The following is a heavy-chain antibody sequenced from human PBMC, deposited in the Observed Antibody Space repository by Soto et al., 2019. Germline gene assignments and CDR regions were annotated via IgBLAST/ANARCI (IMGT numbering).Heavy chain of an antibody. CDR2: IRSKANSYAT. Sequence: GGSLRLSCAASGFTFSGSAMHWVRQASGKELEWVGRIRSKANSYATAYAASVKGRFTISRDDSKNTAYLQMNSLKTEDTAVYYCTRFVSDSPWGQGTLVTVSS. J-gene: IGHJ5*02. CDR1: GFTFSGSA. D-gene: IGHD2-21*01. CDR3: TRFVSDSP. V-gene: IGHV3-73*01.